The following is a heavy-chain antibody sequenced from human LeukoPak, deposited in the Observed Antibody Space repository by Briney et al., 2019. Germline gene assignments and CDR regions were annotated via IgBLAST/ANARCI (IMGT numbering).Heavy chain of an antibody. D-gene: IGHD2-21*01. CDR1: GFTFDDYA. CDR2: ISWNSGSI. CDR3: AKIDSPMDV. V-gene: IGHV3-9*01. J-gene: IGHJ6*02. Sequence: GGSLRLSCAASGFTFDDYAMHWVRHAPGKGLEWVSGISWNSGSIGYADSVKGRFTISRDNAKNSLYLQMNSLRAEDTALYYCAKIDSPMDVWGQGTTVTVSS.